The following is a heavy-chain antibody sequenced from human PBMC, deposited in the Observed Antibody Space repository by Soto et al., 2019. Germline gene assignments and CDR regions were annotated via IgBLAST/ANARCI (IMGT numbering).Heavy chain of an antibody. Sequence: QVQLVQSGAEVKKPGSSVKVSCKASGGTFSSYAISWVRQAPGQGLEWMGGIIPISGTANYAQKVQVRVTITADESTSTAYMELSSLRSEDTAVYYCARSQGSSTSLELYYYYYYGMDVWGQGTTVTVSS. CDR2: IIPISGTA. V-gene: IGHV1-69*01. J-gene: IGHJ6*02. CDR1: GGTFSSYA. D-gene: IGHD2-2*01. CDR3: ARSQGSSTSLELYYYYYYGMDV.